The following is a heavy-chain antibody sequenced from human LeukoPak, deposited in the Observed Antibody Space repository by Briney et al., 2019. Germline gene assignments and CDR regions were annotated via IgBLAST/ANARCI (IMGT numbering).Heavy chain of an antibody. CDR1: GYTFTSYG. Sequence: RRASVKVSCKASGYTFTSYGISWVQQAPGQGLEWMGWISAYNGNTNYAQKLQGRVTMTTDTSTSTAYMELRSLRSDDTAVYYCAGGYCSSTSCYENWFDPWGQGTLVTVSS. CDR2: ISAYNGNT. CDR3: AGGYCSSTSCYENWFDP. D-gene: IGHD2-2*01. V-gene: IGHV1-18*01. J-gene: IGHJ5*02.